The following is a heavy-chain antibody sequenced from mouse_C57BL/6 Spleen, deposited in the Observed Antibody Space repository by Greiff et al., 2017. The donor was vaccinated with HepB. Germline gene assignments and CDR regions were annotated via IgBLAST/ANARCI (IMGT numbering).Heavy chain of an antibody. V-gene: IGHV7-3*01. CDR1: GFTFTDYY. Sequence: EVKLMESGGGLVQPGGSLSLSCAASGFTFTDYYMSWVRQPPGKALEWLGFIRNKANGYTTEYSASVKGRFTISRDNSQSILYLQMNALRAEDSATYYCARYMRLTGFAYWGQGTLVTVSA. D-gene: IGHD4-1*01. CDR3: ARYMRLTGFAY. J-gene: IGHJ3*01. CDR2: IRNKANGYTT.